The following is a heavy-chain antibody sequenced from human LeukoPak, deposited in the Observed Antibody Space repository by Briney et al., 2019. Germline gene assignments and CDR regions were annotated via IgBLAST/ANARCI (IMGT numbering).Heavy chain of an antibody. CDR3: AKAHDDWDYVYFRH. D-gene: IGHD3-16*01. CDR2: IRGSGDDT. Sequence: PGGSLRLSCAVSGFTFSSYALSWVRRAPGKGLEWISAIRGSGDDTSYADSVKGRFTISRDNSKNTLYLQMYNLRGEDTAVYHCAKAHDDWDYVYFRHWGQGTPVTVSS. J-gene: IGHJ1*01. CDR1: GFTFSSYA. V-gene: IGHV3-23*01.